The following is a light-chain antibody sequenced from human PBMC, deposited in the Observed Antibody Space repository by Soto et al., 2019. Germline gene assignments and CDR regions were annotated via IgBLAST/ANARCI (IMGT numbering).Light chain of an antibody. Sequence: EIVLTQSPGTLSLSPGERATLSCRASQSVSSNYLAWYQQKPGQAPRLIIYGASTRANGIPARFSGSGSGTEFTLTISSLQSEDFAVYYCQQYNNWHPITFGQGTRLEIK. V-gene: IGKV3-15*01. CDR2: GAS. CDR3: QQYNNWHPIT. CDR1: QSVSSN. J-gene: IGKJ5*01.